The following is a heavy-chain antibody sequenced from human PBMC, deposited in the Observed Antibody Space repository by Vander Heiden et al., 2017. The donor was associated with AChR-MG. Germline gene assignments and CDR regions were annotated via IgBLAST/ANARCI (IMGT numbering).Heavy chain of an antibody. CDR2: IIPIFGTA. CDR3: ARESSGWGFGELLKKAFDI. Sequence: QVQLVQSGAEVKKPGSSVKVSCKASGGPFSSYAISWVRQAPGQGLEWMGGIIPIFGTANYAQKFQARVTITADKSTSTAYMELSSLGSEDTAVYYCARESSGWGFGELLKKAFDIWGQGTMVTVSS. J-gene: IGHJ3*02. D-gene: IGHD3-10*01. CDR1: GGPFSSYA. V-gene: IGHV1-69*06.